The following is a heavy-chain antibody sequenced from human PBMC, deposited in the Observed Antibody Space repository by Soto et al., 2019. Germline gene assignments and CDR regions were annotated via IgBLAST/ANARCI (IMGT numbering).Heavy chain of an antibody. D-gene: IGHD3-16*01. Sequence: QVQLVQSGAEVKKPGASVKVSCKASGYSFTSYAMHWVRQAPGQRLEWMGWINAGNGNTKYSQKFQGRVTITRDTSANTAYMELSSLRSEDTVVYYCAGGGLALMDVWGQGTTVTVSS. CDR2: INAGNGNT. J-gene: IGHJ6*02. CDR3: AGGGLALMDV. CDR1: GYSFTSYA. V-gene: IGHV1-3*01.